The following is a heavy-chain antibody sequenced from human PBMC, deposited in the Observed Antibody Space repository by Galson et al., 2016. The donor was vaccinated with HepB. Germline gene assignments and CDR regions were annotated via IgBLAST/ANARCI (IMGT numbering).Heavy chain of an antibody. CDR2: INQDGTEK. D-gene: IGHD1-1*01. V-gene: IGHV3-7*04. Sequence: LRLSCAAPGLTFSNFWMTWVRQAPGKGLEWVANINQDGTEKHYLDSVRGRFTISRDNAKSSLFLQMNSLRAEDTAVYFCARAYQYTLDYWGQGTLVTVSS. J-gene: IGHJ4*02. CDR1: GLTFSNFW. CDR3: ARAYQYTLDY.